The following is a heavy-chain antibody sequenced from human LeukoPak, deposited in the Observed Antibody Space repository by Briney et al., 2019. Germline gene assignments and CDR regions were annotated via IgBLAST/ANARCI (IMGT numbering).Heavy chain of an antibody. Sequence: GGSLRLSCAASGFTFSSYSMNWVRQAPGKGLEWVSSISSSSSYIYYADSVKGRFTISRDNAKNSLYLQMNSLRAEDTAVYYRARDLERSDFWSGYPRLGTFDYWGQGTLVTVSS. D-gene: IGHD3-3*01. CDR2: ISSSSSYI. CDR3: ARDLERSDFWSGYPRLGTFDY. V-gene: IGHV3-21*01. J-gene: IGHJ4*02. CDR1: GFTFSSYS.